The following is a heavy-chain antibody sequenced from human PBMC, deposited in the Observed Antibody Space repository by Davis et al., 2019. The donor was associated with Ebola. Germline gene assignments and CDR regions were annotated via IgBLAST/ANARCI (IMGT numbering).Heavy chain of an antibody. CDR2: ISGDADHT. Sequence: GESLKISCAASGFTFDQYPMYWVRQRPGKGLKWVSLISGDADHTYYADSVKGRFTISRDNSKESLYLQIKSLRSEDTALYFCARGPMPSWYADYYKYGMDVWGQGTTVT. CDR1: GFTFDQYP. J-gene: IGHJ6*02. CDR3: ARGPMPSWYADYYKYGMDV. D-gene: IGHD6-13*01. V-gene: IGHV3-43*02.